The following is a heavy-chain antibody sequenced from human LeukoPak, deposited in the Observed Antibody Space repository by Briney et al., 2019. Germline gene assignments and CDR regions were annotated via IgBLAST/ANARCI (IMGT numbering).Heavy chain of an antibody. Sequence: PGGSLRLSCAASGFTFSSYAMSWVRQAPGKGLEWVSTFSGIGGSTYYADSVKGRFTISRDNFRNTLYLQMNSLRAEDTAVYYCAKGVSEYSGSSLDYWGQGTLVTVSS. J-gene: IGHJ4*02. CDR1: GFTFSSYA. D-gene: IGHD6-6*01. V-gene: IGHV3-23*01. CDR3: AKGVSEYSGSSLDY. CDR2: FSGIGGST.